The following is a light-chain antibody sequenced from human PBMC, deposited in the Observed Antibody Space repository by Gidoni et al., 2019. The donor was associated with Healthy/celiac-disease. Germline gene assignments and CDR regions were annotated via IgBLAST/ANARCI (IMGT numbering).Light chain of an antibody. CDR3: QQRSNWRGT. CDR1: QSVSSY. J-gene: IGKJ1*01. CDR2: DAS. V-gene: IGKV3-11*01. Sequence: EIVSTQSPATLSLSPGERATLSCRARQSVSSYLAWYQQKPGQAPRLLIYDASNRATGSPARVSGSGSGTDFTLTISSLENEDLAVYYCQQRSNWRGTFXXXTKVEIK.